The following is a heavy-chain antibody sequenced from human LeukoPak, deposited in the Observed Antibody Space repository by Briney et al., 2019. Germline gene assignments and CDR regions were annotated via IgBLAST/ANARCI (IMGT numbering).Heavy chain of an antibody. Sequence: PSETLSLTCTVSGGSISSSSYYWGWIRQPPGKGLEWIGSIYYSGSTYYNPSLKSRVTISVDTSKNQFSLKLSSVTAADTAVYYCARGSQAYYGSASGLYYFDYWGQGTLVTVSS. J-gene: IGHJ4*02. CDR1: GGSISSSSYY. CDR2: IYYSGST. V-gene: IGHV4-39*07. CDR3: ARGSQAYYGSASGLYYFDY. D-gene: IGHD3-10*01.